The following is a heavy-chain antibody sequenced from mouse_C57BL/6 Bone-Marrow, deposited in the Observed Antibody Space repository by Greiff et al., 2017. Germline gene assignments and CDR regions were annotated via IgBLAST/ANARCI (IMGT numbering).Heavy chain of an antibody. CDR1: GYTFPSYW. D-gene: IGHD1-1*01. CDR2: IYPGNSDT. V-gene: IGHV1-5*01. J-gene: IGHJ1*03. CDR3: TKVSTTVVEGYFDV. Sequence: VQLQQSGTVLARPGASVTMSCKTSGYTFPSYWMHWVKQRPGQGLAWIGAIYPGNSDTSSNQKFKGQANLTAVTSASSSYMERSSLTNEDSAVYYCTKVSTTVVEGYFDVWGTGTTVTVSA.